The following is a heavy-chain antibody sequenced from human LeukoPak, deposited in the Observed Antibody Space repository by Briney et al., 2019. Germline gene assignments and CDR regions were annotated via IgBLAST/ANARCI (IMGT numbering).Heavy chain of an antibody. CDR2: ISAYNGNT. D-gene: IGHD1-26*01. Sequence: ASVKVSCKASGYTFTSYGISWVRQAPGQGLEWMGWISAYNGNTNYAQKLQGRVTMTTDTSTSTAYMELRRLRSDDTAVYYCARDGGGSYSPLYNWFDPWGQGTLVTVSS. CDR3: ARDGGGSYSPLYNWFDP. V-gene: IGHV1-18*01. J-gene: IGHJ5*02. CDR1: GYTFTSYG.